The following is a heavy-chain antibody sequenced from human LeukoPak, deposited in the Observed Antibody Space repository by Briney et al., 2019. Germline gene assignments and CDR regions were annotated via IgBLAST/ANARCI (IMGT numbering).Heavy chain of an antibody. Sequence: GSLRLSCAASGFIFSSYAMHWVRRAPGKGLEWVAVISYDGSNKYYADSVKGRFTISRDNSKNTLYLQMNSLRVEDTAVYYCASDATGYSSGWYWGDIDYWGQGTLVTVSS. V-gene: IGHV3-30-3*01. CDR2: ISYDGSNK. D-gene: IGHD6-19*01. J-gene: IGHJ4*02. CDR3: ASDATGYSSGWYWGDIDY. CDR1: GFIFSSYA.